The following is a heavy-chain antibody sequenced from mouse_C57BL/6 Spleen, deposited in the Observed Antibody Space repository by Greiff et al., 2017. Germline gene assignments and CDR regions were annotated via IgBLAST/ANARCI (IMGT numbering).Heavy chain of an antibody. CDR1: GYTFTSYW. J-gene: IGHJ2*01. V-gene: IGHV1-50*01. CDR2: IDPSDSYT. CDR3: ARFDKGGFDY. Sequence: QVQLQQPGAELVKPGASVKLSCKASGYTFTSYWMQWVKQRPGQGLEWIGEIDPSDSYTNYNQKFKGKATLTVDTSSSTAYMQLSSLTSEDSAVYYCARFDKGGFDYWGQGTTLTVSS.